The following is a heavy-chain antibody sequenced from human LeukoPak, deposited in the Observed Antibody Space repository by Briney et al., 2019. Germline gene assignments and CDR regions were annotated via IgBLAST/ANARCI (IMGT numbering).Heavy chain of an antibody. J-gene: IGHJ6*03. Sequence: SETLSLTCTVSGGSISSYYWSWIRQPAGEGLEWIGHIYSTGSTNYNPSLKSRVTLSVDTSKNQFSLQLNSVTPEDTAVYYCARVLRKGPYGDGGYFYFFMDVWGKGTTVTVSS. CDR2: IYSTGST. V-gene: IGHV4-4*07. CDR3: ARVLRKGPYGDGGYFYFFMDV. CDR1: GGSISSYY. D-gene: IGHD4-17*01.